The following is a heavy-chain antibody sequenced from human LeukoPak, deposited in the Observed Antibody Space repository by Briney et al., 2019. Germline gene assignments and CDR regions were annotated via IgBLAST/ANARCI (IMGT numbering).Heavy chain of an antibody. Sequence: PGGSLRLSCAASGFTFSSYSMNWVRQAPGKGLEWVAVISYDGSNKYYADSMKGRFTISRDNSMNTLYLQMNSLRAEDTAVYYCARGQRRHTDMAPSFDYWGQGTLVTVSS. D-gene: IGHD5-18*01. V-gene: IGHV3-30*03. CDR1: GFTFSSYS. J-gene: IGHJ4*02. CDR3: ARGQRRHTDMAPSFDY. CDR2: ISYDGSNK.